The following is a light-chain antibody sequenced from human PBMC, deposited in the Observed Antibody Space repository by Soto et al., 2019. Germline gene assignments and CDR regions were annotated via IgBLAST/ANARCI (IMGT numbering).Light chain of an antibody. V-gene: IGLV2-14*01. CDR3: TSYTRSSTVV. CDR1: LSDVGGQNL. CDR2: EVT. J-gene: IGLJ2*01. Sequence: QSALTQPPSASGSPGQSVTISCTGTLSDVGGQNLVSWYRQDPGKAPKLIIYEVTNRPSGVSNRFSGSKSGNTASLTISGLQAEDEADYYCTSYTRSSTVVFGGGTKLTVL.